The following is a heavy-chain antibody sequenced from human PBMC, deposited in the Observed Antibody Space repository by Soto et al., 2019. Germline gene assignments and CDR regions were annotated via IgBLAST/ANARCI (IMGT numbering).Heavy chain of an antibody. Sequence: EVQLVESGGGLVQPGGSLRLSCAASGFTFNNYWMHWVRQAPGKGLEWVGRLKSEAAGGTTDYAAPVKGRFTISRDDSKNTLYLQMNSLKTDDTAVYYCSYDSSRGDYWGLGTLVTVSS. CDR2: LKSEAAGGTT. CDR3: SYDSSRGDY. V-gene: IGHV3-15*01. J-gene: IGHJ4*02. D-gene: IGHD3-22*01. CDR1: GFTFNNYW.